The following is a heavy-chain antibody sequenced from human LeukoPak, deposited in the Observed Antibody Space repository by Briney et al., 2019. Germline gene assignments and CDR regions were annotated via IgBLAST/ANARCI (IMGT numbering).Heavy chain of an antibody. CDR1: GGSFSGYY. J-gene: IGHJ4*02. Sequence: PSETLSLTCAVYGGSFSGYYWSWIRQPPGKGLEWIGEINHSGSTNYNPSLKSRVTISVDTSKNQFSLKLSSVTAADTAVYYCARDDSSGPNPQYYFDYWGQGTLVTVSS. D-gene: IGHD3-22*01. CDR3: ARDDSSGPNPQYYFDY. CDR2: INHSGST. V-gene: IGHV4-34*01.